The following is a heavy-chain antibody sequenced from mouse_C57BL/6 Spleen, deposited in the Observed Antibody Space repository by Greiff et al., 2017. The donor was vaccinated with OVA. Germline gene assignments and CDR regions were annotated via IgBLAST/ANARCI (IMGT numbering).Heavy chain of an antibody. CDR3: ARQPFYGSSPTYAMDY. D-gene: IGHD1-1*01. J-gene: IGHJ4*01. CDR2: ISGGGGNT. Sequence: EVQLVESGGGLVKPGGSLKLSCAASGFTFSSYTMSWVRQTPEKRLEWVATISGGGGNTYYPDSVKGRFTISRDNAKNTLYLQMSSLRSEDTALYYCARQPFYGSSPTYAMDYWGQGTSVTVSS. CDR1: GFTFSSYT. V-gene: IGHV5-9*01.